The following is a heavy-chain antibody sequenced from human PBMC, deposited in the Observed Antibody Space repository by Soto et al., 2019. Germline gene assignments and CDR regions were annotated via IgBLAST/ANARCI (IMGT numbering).Heavy chain of an antibody. D-gene: IGHD2-2*01. CDR2: IYYSGST. J-gene: IGHJ5*02. Sequence: QVQLQESGPGLVKPSETLSLTCTVSGGSISSYYWSWIRQPPGKGLEWIGYIYYSGSTNYNPSLKSRVTISVDTSKNQFSLKLSSVTAADTAVYYCARGRIVLVPAAKNWFDPWGQGTLVTVSS. CDR1: GGSISSYY. CDR3: ARGRIVLVPAAKNWFDP. V-gene: IGHV4-59*01.